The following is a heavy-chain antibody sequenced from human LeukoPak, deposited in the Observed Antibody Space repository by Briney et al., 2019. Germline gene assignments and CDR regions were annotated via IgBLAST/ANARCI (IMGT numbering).Heavy chain of an antibody. CDR1: GGTFSSYA. CDR3: ARDYYDSSGYYDPDYYYYGMDV. D-gene: IGHD3-22*01. Sequence: SVKVSCEASGGTFSSYAISWVRQAPGQGLEWMGRIIPILGIANYAQKFQGRVTITADKSTSTAYMELSSLRSEDTAVYYCARDYYDSSGYYDPDYYYYGMDVWGQGTTVTVSS. V-gene: IGHV1-69*04. J-gene: IGHJ6*02. CDR2: IIPILGIA.